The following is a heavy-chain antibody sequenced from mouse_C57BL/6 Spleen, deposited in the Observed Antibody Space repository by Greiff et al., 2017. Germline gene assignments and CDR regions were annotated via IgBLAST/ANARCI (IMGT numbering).Heavy chain of an antibody. CDR1: GYTFTSYG. D-gene: IGHD1-1*01. CDR3: ARTRGSSYDWFAY. CDR2: IYPRSGNT. V-gene: IGHV1-81*01. Sequence: VKLMESGAELARPGASVKLSCKASGYTFTSYGISWVKQRPGQGLEWIGEIYPRSGNTYYNEKFKGKATLTADKSSSTAYMELRSLTSEDSAVYFCARTRGSSYDWFAYWGQGTLVTVSA. J-gene: IGHJ3*01.